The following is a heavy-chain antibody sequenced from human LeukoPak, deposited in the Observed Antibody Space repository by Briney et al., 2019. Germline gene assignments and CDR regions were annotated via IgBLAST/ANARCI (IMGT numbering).Heavy chain of an antibody. CDR2: ILGSGGST. J-gene: IGHJ4*02. CDR1: GFTFSNYA. D-gene: IGHD3-9*01. V-gene: IGHV3-23*01. Sequence: TGGSLRLSCVASGFTFSNYAMSWVRQAPGKGLEWVSAILGSGGSTYYADSVKGRFTVSRDNSKSTLYLQMNSLRAEDTALYYCAKWGDYDVLTGYYVPDYWGQGTLVTVSS. CDR3: AKWGDYDVLTGYYVPDY.